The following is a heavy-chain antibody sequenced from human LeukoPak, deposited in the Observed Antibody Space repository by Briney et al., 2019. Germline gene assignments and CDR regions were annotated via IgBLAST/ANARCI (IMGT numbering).Heavy chain of an antibody. CDR1: GASISSDY. Sequence: SETLSLTCTVSGASISSDYWSWIRQPPGKGLEWIGYIYYSGSTNYNPSLKSRVTISIDTSKNQFSLKLSSVTAADTAVYYCAREWQHPDAFDIWGQGTMVTVSS. V-gene: IGHV4-59*01. D-gene: IGHD6-13*01. CDR3: AREWQHPDAFDI. CDR2: IYYSGST. J-gene: IGHJ3*02.